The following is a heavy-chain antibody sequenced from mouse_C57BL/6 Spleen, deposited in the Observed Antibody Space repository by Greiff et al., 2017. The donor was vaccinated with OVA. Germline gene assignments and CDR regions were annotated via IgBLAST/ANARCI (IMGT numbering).Heavy chain of an antibody. J-gene: IGHJ3*01. V-gene: IGHV1-18*01. Sequence: EVQLQQSGPELVKPGASVKIPCKASGYTFTDYNMDWVKQSHGKSLEWIGDINPNNGGTIYNQKFKGKATLTVDKSSSTAYMELRSLTSEDTAVYYCARRNYCGSVPWFADWGQGTLVTVSA. CDR3: ARRNYCGSVPWFAD. CDR1: GYTFTDYN. D-gene: IGHD1-1*01. CDR2: INPNNGGT.